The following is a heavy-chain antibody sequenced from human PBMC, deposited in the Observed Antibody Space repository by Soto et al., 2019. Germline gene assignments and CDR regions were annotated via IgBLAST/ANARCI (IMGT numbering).Heavy chain of an antibody. Sequence: QVQLVESGGGVVQPGRSLRLSCAASGFTFSSYAMHWVRQAPGKGLEWVAVISYDGSNKYYADSVKGRFTISRDNSKNTLYLQMNSLRAEDTAVYYCAKEFHSWNYFDYWGQGTLVTVSS. CDR1: GFTFSSYA. D-gene: IGHD1-20*01. CDR3: AKEFHSWNYFDY. V-gene: IGHV3-30-3*01. CDR2: ISYDGSNK. J-gene: IGHJ4*02.